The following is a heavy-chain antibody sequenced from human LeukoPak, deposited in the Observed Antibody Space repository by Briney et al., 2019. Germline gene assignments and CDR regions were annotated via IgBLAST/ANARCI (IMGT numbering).Heavy chain of an antibody. Sequence: GGSLRLSCTAPGITFSNYAMHWVRQAPGEGLEWVTVISNDGSVKYYADSVKGRFTISRDNSKNTLYLQMNSLRAEDTAVYFCAKVGGSGTSYYFGMDVWGQGATVTVSS. J-gene: IGHJ6*02. D-gene: IGHD3-10*01. V-gene: IGHV3-30*04. CDR3: AKVGGSGTSYYFGMDV. CDR2: ISNDGSVK. CDR1: GITFSNYA.